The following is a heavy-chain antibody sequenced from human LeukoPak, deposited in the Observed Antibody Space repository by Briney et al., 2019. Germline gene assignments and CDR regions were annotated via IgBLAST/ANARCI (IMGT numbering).Heavy chain of an antibody. CDR2: ISSSSSYI. V-gene: IGHV3-21*04. J-gene: IGHJ5*02. CDR3: AKDAPIDGELLSQSNDWFDP. Sequence: GGSLRLSCAASGFTFSSYSMNWVRQAPGKGLEWVSSISSSSSYIYYADSVKGRFTISRDNSKNTLYLQMNSLRAEDTAVYYCAKDAPIDGELLSQSNDWFDPWGQGTLVTVSS. CDR1: GFTFSSYS. D-gene: IGHD3-10*01.